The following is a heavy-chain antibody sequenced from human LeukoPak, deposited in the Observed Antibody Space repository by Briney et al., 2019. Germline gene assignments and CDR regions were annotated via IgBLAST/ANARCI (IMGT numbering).Heavy chain of an antibody. D-gene: IGHD4-23*01. CDR3: ARQGTTVAFDY. Sequence: SETLSLTCTVSGGSISSYYWSWIRRPPGKGPEWIGYIHSFGATKYSPSLKSRVTISVDTSKNQFSLKLSSVTAADTAVYYCARQGTTVAFDYWGQGTLVTVSS. V-gene: IGHV4-59*08. J-gene: IGHJ4*02. CDR1: GGSISSYY. CDR2: IHSFGAT.